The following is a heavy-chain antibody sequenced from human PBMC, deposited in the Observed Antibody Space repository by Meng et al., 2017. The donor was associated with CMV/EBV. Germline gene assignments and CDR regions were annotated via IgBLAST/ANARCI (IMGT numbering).Heavy chain of an antibody. Sequence: SETLSLTCAVYGGSFSGYYWSWIRQPPGKGLEWIGEINHSGSTNYNPSLKSRVTISVDTSKNQFPLKLSSVTAADTAVYYCARGAYDFWSGKDDYWGQGTLVTVSS. J-gene: IGHJ4*02. CDR3: ARGAYDFWSGKDDY. CDR2: INHSGST. V-gene: IGHV4-34*01. D-gene: IGHD3-3*01. CDR1: GGSFSGYY.